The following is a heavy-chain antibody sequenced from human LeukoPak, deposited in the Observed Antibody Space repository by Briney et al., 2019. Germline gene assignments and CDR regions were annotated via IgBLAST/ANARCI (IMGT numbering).Heavy chain of an antibody. CDR3: ARNYYDSSGYNYYYYYYMDV. J-gene: IGHJ6*03. V-gene: IGHV1-69*06. CDR1: GGTFSSYA. Sequence: ASVKVSCKASGGTFSSYAISWVRQAPGQGGEWMGGIIPIFGTANYAQKFQGRVTITADKSTSTAYMELSSLRSEDTAVYYCARNYYDSSGYNYYYYYYMDVWGKGTTVTVSS. D-gene: IGHD3-22*01. CDR2: IIPIFGTA.